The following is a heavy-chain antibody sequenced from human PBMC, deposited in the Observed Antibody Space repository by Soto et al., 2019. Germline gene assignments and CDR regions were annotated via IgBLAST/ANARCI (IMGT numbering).Heavy chain of an antibody. D-gene: IGHD5-18*01. CDR1: GYTFISYG. CDR2: ISAFNGNT. CDR3: AREDTAVAWDY. Sequence: QVQLVQSGPEVKKPGASVKVSCKASGYTFISYGISWVRQAPGQGLEWMGRISAFNGNTNYAQKVQGRVTMTTDTFTSTAYMELRSLRSDDTAVYFCAREDTAVAWDYWGQGTLVSVSS. J-gene: IGHJ4*02. V-gene: IGHV1-18*01.